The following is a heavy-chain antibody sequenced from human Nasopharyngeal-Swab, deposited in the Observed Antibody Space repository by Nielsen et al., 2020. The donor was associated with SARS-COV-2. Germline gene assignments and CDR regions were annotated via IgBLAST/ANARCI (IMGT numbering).Heavy chain of an antibody. D-gene: IGHD4-11*01. Sequence: SVTVSCKVSVNPFSTYATSWVRQAPGQGLEWMGRIIPLGGIANNAQKFQGRVTITADKSTSTVYMELSSLRSEDTAVYHCAREGPGPPMTTVTPYFDYWGQGTLVTVSS. CDR3: AREGPGPPMTTVTPYFDY. V-gene: IGHV1-69*04. J-gene: IGHJ4*02. CDR1: VNPFSTYA. CDR2: IIPLGGIA.